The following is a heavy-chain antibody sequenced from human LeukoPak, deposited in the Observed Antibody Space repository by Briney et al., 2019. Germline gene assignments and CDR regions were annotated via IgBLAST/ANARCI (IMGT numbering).Heavy chain of an antibody. CDR1: GFIFSNYG. CDR2: IRYDGSNK. V-gene: IGHV3-30*02. J-gene: IGHJ4*02. CDR3: AKEGRRELDY. D-gene: IGHD1-1*01. Sequence: GGSLRLSCAASGFIFSNYGMHWVRQAPGKGLEWVAFIRYDGSNKDYADSVKGRFTISRDNSKNTLYLQMNSLRAEDTAVYYCAKEGRRELDYWGQGTLVTVSS.